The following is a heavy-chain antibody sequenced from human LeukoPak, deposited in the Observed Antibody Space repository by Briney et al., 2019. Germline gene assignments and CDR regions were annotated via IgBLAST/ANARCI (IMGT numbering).Heavy chain of an antibody. CDR3: ARSEYDIFTGYYPSYFNY. Sequence: SGTLSLTCTVSGASISSYYWSWVRQPPGKGLEWIGDMYSSGTNSYNPSLRSGGTISVDKNKKKFSLKLISVTAADTAVYYCARSEYDIFTGYYPSYFNYWGQGTLVTVSS. V-gene: IGHV4-59*01. CDR1: GASISSYY. J-gene: IGHJ4*02. D-gene: IGHD3-9*01. CDR2: MYSSGTN.